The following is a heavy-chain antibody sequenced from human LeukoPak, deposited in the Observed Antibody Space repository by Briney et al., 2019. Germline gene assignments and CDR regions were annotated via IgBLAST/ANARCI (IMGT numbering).Heavy chain of an antibody. D-gene: IGHD6-13*01. CDR1: GGSISSYF. Sequence: SETLSLTCTVSGGSISSYFRTWIRQPAGKGLEWIGRIYTSGNTNHNPSLKSRVTMSVDTSKNQFSLKLGSVAAADTAVYYCARGIAAAGMVGFDYWGQGTLVTVSS. J-gene: IGHJ4*02. V-gene: IGHV4-4*07. CDR2: IYTSGNT. CDR3: ARGIAAAGMVGFDY.